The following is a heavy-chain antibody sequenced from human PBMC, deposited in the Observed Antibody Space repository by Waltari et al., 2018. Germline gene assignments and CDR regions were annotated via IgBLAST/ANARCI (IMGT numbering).Heavy chain of an antibody. CDR1: GYSISSGYY. V-gene: IGHV4-38-2*01. Sequence: QVQLRESGPGLVKPSETLSLTCAVSGYSISSGYYWGWIRQPPGKGLEWIGSIYHSGSTYYNPSLKSRVTISVDTSKNQFSLKLSSVTAADTAVYYCAAYGDYVGYYYYGMDVWGQGTTVTVSS. D-gene: IGHD4-17*01. J-gene: IGHJ6*02. CDR2: IYHSGST. CDR3: AAYGDYVGYYYYGMDV.